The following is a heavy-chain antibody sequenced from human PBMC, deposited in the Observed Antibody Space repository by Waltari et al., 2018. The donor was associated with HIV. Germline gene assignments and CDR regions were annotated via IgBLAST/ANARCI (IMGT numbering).Heavy chain of an antibody. CDR3: ARAPHMTLEGHFAF. D-gene: IGHD3-3*02. Sequence: QVQLVESGGGVVQPGRSLRLSCAASGFTCNTYPLHWVRQAPGKGLAGVAVISYDGNREYYERSGKGRFTTSRDNSNNMLYLPMNSLTADDTAIYYCARAPHMTLEGHFAFWGQGALVTVSS. V-gene: IGHV3-30-3*01. J-gene: IGHJ4*02. CDR1: GFTCNTYP. CDR2: ISYDGNRE.